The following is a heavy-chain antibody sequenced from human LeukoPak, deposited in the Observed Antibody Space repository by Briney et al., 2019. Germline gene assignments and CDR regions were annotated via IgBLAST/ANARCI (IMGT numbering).Heavy chain of an antibody. D-gene: IGHD6-13*01. J-gene: IGHJ5*02. V-gene: IGHV1-46*01. CDR1: GFTFSSHS. CDR2: INPSGGST. Sequence: GGSLRLSCAASGFTFSSHSMHWVRQAPGQGLEWMGIINPSGGSTSYAQKFQGRVTMTRDMSTSTVYMELSSLRSEDTAVYYCSSSSWSGTNWFDPWGQGTLVTVSS. CDR3: SSSSWSGTNWFDP.